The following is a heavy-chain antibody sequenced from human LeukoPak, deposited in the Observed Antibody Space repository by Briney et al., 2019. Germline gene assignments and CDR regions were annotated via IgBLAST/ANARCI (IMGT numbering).Heavy chain of an antibody. D-gene: IGHD1-7*01. CDR3: TRALGTQPGTMGCYFDY. V-gene: IGHV3-49*03. J-gene: IGHJ4*02. CDR1: GFTFGDYA. CDR2: IRSKAYGGTT. Sequence: PGGSLRLSCTASGFTFGDYAMSWFRQAPGKGLEWVGFIRSKAYGGTTEYAASVKGRFTISRDDSKSIAYLQMNSLKTEDTAVYYCTRALGTQPGTMGCYFDYWGQGTLVTVSS.